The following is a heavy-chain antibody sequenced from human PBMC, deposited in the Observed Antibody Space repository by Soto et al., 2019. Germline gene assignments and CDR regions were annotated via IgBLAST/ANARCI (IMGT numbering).Heavy chain of an antibody. CDR3: ARVDCSGGSCYSRFYFDY. CDR1: GGSFSGYY. CDR2: INHSGST. Sequence: PSETLSLTCAVYGGSFSGYYWSWIRQPPGKGLEWIGEINHSGSTNYNPSLKSRVTISVDTSKNQFSLKLSSVTAADTAVYYCARVDCSGGSCYSRFYFDYWGQGTLVTVSS. V-gene: IGHV4-34*01. J-gene: IGHJ4*02. D-gene: IGHD2-15*01.